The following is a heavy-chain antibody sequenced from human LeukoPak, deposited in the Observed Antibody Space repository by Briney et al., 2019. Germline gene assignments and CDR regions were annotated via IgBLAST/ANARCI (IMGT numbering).Heavy chain of an antibody. D-gene: IGHD3-16*01. Sequence: PGGSLRLSCAASGFTFSSYSMNWVRQAPGKGLEWVSYISSSSTIYYADSVKGRFTISRDSAKNSLYLQMNSLRAEDTAVYYCARGGGSGRNAFDIWGQGTMVTVSS. CDR2: ISSSSTI. V-gene: IGHV3-48*01. CDR1: GFTFSSYS. J-gene: IGHJ3*02. CDR3: ARGGGSGRNAFDI.